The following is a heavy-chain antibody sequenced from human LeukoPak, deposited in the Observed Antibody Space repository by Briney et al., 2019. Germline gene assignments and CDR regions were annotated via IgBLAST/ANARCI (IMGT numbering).Heavy chain of an antibody. J-gene: IGHJ4*02. D-gene: IGHD2-15*01. V-gene: IGHV3-64D*09. CDR2: ISSNAGST. Sequence: GGSLRLSCSASGFTFSSYAMHWVRQAPGKGLEYVSAISSNAGSTNYADSVKGRFTISRDNSKNTKFLQMSSLRVEDTAVYYCVKYCSGGSCYGHWGQGTLVTVSS. CDR1: GFTFSSYA. CDR3: VKYCSGGSCYGH.